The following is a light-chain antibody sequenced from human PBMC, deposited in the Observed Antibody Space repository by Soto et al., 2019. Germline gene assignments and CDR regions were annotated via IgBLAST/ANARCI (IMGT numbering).Light chain of an antibody. Sequence: EIVLTQSPATLSLSPGESATLSCRASESVSDYIAWYQQKPGQPPRLVIYDTSNRATGVQARFSGSGSGTDFKLTISSLEPEDVKVYDCQQLTNWLTFGGGNKVEIK. CDR1: ESVSDY. CDR3: QQLTNWLT. CDR2: DTS. V-gene: IGKV3-11*01. J-gene: IGKJ4*01.